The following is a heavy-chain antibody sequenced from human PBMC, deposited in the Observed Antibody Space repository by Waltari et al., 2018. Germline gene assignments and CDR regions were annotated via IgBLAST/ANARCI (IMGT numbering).Heavy chain of an antibody. J-gene: IGHJ4*02. D-gene: IGHD2-15*01. CDR3: ARVDVVARY. CDR2: INHSGST. Sequence: QVQLQQWGAGLLKPSETLSLTYAVYGGSFSGYYWSWIRQPPGKGLEWIGEINHSGSTNYNPSLKSRVTISVDTSRNQFSLKLSSVTAADTAVYYCARVDVVARYWGQGTLVTVSS. CDR1: GGSFSGYY. V-gene: IGHV4-34*01.